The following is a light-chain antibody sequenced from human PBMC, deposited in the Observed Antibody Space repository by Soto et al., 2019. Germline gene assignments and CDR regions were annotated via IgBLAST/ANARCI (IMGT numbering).Light chain of an antibody. CDR1: QDISSW. J-gene: IGKJ4*01. V-gene: IGKV1-12*01. CDR3: QQASNFPLT. Sequence: DIQMTQSPSSVSAYVGDRVTITCRASQDISSWLAWFQQRPGRAAKLLIYAASTLQSGVPSRFSGSGSGTVFTLTISSLQPEDFGTYYCQQASNFPLTFGGGTKVDIK. CDR2: AAS.